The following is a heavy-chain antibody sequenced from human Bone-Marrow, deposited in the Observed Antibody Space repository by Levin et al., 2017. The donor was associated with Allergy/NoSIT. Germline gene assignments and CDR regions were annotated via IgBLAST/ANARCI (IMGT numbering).Heavy chain of an antibody. CDR3: ARSPVVVLAATPLFDY. D-gene: IGHD2-15*01. Sequence: PRASVKVSCVASGFPYSTYWMSWVRQAPGKGLEWVATIKQDGSEKYYVESVKGRFTISRDNAKNSLFLEMNSLRVEDTAVYYCARSPVVVLAATPLFDYWGRGTQVTVSS. CDR1: GFPYSTYW. V-gene: IGHV3-7*04. J-gene: IGHJ4*02. CDR2: IKQDGSEK.